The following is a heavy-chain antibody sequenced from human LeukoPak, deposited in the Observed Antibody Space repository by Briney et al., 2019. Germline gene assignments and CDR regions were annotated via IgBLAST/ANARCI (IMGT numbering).Heavy chain of an antibody. Sequence: GESLTLSCTASGFPFIEYMMNWVRQAPGEGLEWISYIGIDSGNTTYAVSVRGRFTISADKAKNALYMQMNSLRVEDTAVYYCARDHNYAFDNWGQGTLVSVAS. J-gene: IGHJ4*02. CDR3: ARDHNYAFDN. CDR2: IGIDSGNT. CDR1: GFPFIEYM. D-gene: IGHD1-1*01. V-gene: IGHV3-48*01.